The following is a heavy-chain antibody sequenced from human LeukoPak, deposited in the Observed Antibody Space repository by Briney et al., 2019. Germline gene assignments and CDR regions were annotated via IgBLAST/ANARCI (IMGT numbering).Heavy chain of an antibody. CDR2: MDYSGST. D-gene: IGHD2-21*01. CDR3: VRSQGGDYNFAH. Sequence: SSETLSLTCTVSGGSISSSPYYWGWIRQPPGKGLEWIGSMDYSGSTYYNPSLKSRVTISEDTSKNQFSLNLSSVTAADAAVYYCVRSQGGDYNFAHWGQGTLVTVSS. J-gene: IGHJ4*02. V-gene: IGHV4-39*01. CDR1: GGSISSSPYY.